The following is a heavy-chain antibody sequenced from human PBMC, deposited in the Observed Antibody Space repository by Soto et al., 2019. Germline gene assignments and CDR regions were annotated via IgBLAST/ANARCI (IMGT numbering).Heavy chain of an antibody. CDR1: GYTFTSYD. J-gene: IGHJ4*02. CDR3: ARGLWFGDMEDY. V-gene: IGHV1-8*01. Sequence: ASVKVSCKASGYTFTSYDINWVRQATGQGLEWMGWMNPNSGNTGYAQKFQGRVTMTRNTSISTAYMELSSLRSEDTAVYYCARGLWFGDMEDYWGQGTLVTVSS. D-gene: IGHD3-10*01. CDR2: MNPNSGNT.